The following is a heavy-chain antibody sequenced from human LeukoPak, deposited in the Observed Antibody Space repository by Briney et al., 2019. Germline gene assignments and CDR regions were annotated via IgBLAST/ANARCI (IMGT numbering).Heavy chain of an antibody. D-gene: IGHD2-15*01. Sequence: SVKVSCKASVCTFSSYAISWVRQAPGHGLEWMGGIIPIFGTANYAQKFQGRVTITADKSPSTAYMELSSLSSEDTAVYYCARDVSYCSGGSCYSYFDYWGQGTLVTVSS. CDR2: IIPIFGTA. V-gene: IGHV1-69*06. CDR3: ARDVSYCSGGSCYSYFDY. CDR1: VCTFSSYA. J-gene: IGHJ4*02.